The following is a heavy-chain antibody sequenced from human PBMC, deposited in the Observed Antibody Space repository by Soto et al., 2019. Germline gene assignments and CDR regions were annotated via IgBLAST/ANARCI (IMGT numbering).Heavy chain of an antibody. CDR1: GFTFSGSA. CDR3: TRHQGPYSSSWFSNVYYYYYGMDV. CDR2: IRSKANSYAT. V-gene: IGHV3-73*01. D-gene: IGHD6-13*01. J-gene: IGHJ6*02. Sequence: GGSLRLSCAASGFTFSGSAMHWVRQASGKGLEWVGRIRSKANSYATAYAASVKGRFTISRDDSKNTAYLQMNSLKTEDTAVYYCTRHQGPYSSSWFSNVYYYYYGMDVWGQGTTVTVSS.